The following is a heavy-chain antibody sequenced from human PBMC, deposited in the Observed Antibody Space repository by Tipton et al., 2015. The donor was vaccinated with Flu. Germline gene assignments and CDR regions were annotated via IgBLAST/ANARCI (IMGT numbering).Heavy chain of an antibody. D-gene: IGHD6-19*01. CDR2: IYYSGST. CDR3: ARDIPWLVRGGMDV. V-gene: IGHV4-39*07. J-gene: IGHJ6*02. CDR1: GGSISSSSYY. Sequence: TLSLTCTVSGGSISSSSYYWGWIRQPPGKGLEWIGSIYYSGSTYYNPSLKSRVTISVDTSKNQFSLKLSSVTAADTAVYYCARDIPWLVRGGMDVWGLGTTVTVSS.